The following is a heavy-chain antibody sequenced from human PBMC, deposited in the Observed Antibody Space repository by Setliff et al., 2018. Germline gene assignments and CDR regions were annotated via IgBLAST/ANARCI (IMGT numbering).Heavy chain of an antibody. J-gene: IGHJ6*02. V-gene: IGHV4-4*07. CDR2: MIVSGGA. Sequence: KPSETLSLTCTVSGGSVTESFWSWIRQPAGRGLEWIGRMIVSGGADYNPSLKSRVTMSVDSPNNKFSLNPSSVSAADTAVYYCARGPDLTAVGATYFYGMDVWGQGATVTV. D-gene: IGHD6-19*01. CDR3: ARGPDLTAVGATYFYGMDV. CDR1: GGSVTESF.